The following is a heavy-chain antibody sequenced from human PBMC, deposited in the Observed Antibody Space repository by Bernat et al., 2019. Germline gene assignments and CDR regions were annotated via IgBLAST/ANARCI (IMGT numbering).Heavy chain of an antibody. J-gene: IGHJ6*02. CDR1: GFTFSSYG. CDR3: AKETGVVAATPYCYGLDV. D-gene: IGHD2-15*01. Sequence: QVQLVESGGGVVQPGRSLRLSCAASGFTFSSYGMHWVRQAPGKGLEWVAVISSDGSNKYCADYVKGRVNHSRENYKNTLYLQMNSLRAEDTAVYYCAKETGVVAATPYCYGLDVWGQGTTVTVSS. V-gene: IGHV3-30*18. CDR2: ISSDGSNK.